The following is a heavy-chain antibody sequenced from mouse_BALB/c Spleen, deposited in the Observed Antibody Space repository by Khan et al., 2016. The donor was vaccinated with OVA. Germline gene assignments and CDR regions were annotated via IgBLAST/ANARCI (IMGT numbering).Heavy chain of an antibody. V-gene: IGHV2-9*02. Sequence: VQLQESGPGLVAPSQNLSITCTVSGFSLINYGVHWIRQPPGKGLEWLRVLWAGGSTNYNSALMSRLSITKDNSKSQAFLKMNSLQTDDTAMYFCSRPYYGCAWFAYWGQGTLVTVSA. J-gene: IGHJ3*01. CDR1: GFSLINYG. CDR3: SRPYYGCAWFAY. D-gene: IGHD1-1*01. CDR2: LWAGGST.